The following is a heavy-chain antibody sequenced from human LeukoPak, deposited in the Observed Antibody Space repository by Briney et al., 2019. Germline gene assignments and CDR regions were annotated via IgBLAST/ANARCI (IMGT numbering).Heavy chain of an antibody. V-gene: IGHV4-34*01. CDR2: INHSGST. D-gene: IGHD3-10*01. J-gene: IGHJ4*02. CDR3: ARGLHYYGSGSYCDY. CDR1: GGSFSGYY. Sequence: ASETLSLTCAVYGGSFSGYYWSWIRQPPGKGLEWIGEINHSGSTNYNPSLKSRVTISVDTSKNQFSLKLSSVTAADTAVYYCARGLHYYGSGSYCDYWGQGALVTVSS.